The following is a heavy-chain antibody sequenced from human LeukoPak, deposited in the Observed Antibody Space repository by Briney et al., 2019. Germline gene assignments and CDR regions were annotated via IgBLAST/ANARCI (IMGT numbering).Heavy chain of an antibody. CDR3: ARVWGYCSGGSCYFDY. Sequence: GGSLRLSCAASGFTFSDHYMDWVRQAPGKGLEWVGRTRNKLNSYTTEYAASVKGRFTISGDDSKNSLYLQMNSLKTEDTAVYYCARVWGYCSGGSCYFDYWGQGTLVTVSS. CDR1: GFTFSDHY. J-gene: IGHJ4*02. D-gene: IGHD2-15*01. CDR2: TRNKLNSYTT. V-gene: IGHV3-72*01.